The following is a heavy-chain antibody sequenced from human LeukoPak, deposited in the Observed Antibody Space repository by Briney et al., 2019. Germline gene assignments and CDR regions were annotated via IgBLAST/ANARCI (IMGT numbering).Heavy chain of an antibody. Sequence: ASVKVSCKASGYTFTGYYMHWVRQAPGQGLEWMGWINPNSGGTNYAQKFQGRVTMTRDTSISTACMELSRLRSDDTAVYYCARSIVATTRFDYWGQGTLVTVSS. CDR1: GYTFTGYY. V-gene: IGHV1-2*02. CDR2: INPNSGGT. J-gene: IGHJ4*02. D-gene: IGHD5-12*01. CDR3: ARSIVATTRFDY.